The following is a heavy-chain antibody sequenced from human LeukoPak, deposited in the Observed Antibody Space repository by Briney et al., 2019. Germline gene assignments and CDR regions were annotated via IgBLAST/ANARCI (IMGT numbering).Heavy chain of an antibody. V-gene: IGHV4-59*08. D-gene: IGHD1-26*01. CDR1: GGSISSYY. J-gene: IGHJ4*02. CDR2: IYYSGST. CDR3: ASGQGWELFYY. Sequence: PSETLSLTCTVPGGSISSYYWSWIRQPPGKGLEWIGYIYYSGSTNYNPSLKSRVTISVDTSKNQFSLKLSSVTAADTAVYYCASGQGWELFYYWGQGTLVTVSS.